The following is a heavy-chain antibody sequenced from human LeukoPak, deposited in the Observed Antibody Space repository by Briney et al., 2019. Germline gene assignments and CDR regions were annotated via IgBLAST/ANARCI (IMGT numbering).Heavy chain of an antibody. CDR1: GYRFTSYW. CDR3: ARAIAARTPDY. V-gene: IGHV5-51*01. CDR2: IYPGDSDT. J-gene: IGHJ4*02. D-gene: IGHD6-6*01. Sequence: GESLKISCKGSGYRFTSYWIGWVRQMPGKGLEWMGIIYPGDSDTRYSPSFQGQVTISADKSISTAYLQWSSRKASDTAMYYCARAIAARTPDYWRQETLVTVSS.